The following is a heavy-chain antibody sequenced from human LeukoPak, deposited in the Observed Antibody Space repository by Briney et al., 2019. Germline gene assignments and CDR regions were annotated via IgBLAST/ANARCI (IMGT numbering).Heavy chain of an antibody. V-gene: IGHV4-59*01. J-gene: IGHJ6*02. CDR3: ARVITKYCSGGSCYSNYYYGMDV. Sequence: SETLSLTCTVSGGSISSYYWSWIRQPPGKGLEWIGYIYYSGSTNYNPSLKSRVTISVDTSKNQFSLKLSSVTAADTAVYYCARVITKYCSGGSCYSNYYYGMDVWGQGTTVTVSS. CDR1: GGSISSYY. D-gene: IGHD2-15*01. CDR2: IYYSGST.